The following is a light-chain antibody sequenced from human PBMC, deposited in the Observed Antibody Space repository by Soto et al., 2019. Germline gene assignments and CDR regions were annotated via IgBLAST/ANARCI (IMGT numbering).Light chain of an antibody. CDR3: QQYNNWPPLT. CDR1: QSVSSN. Sequence: EIVMTQSPATLSVSPGERATLSCRASQSVSSNLAWYQQKPGQAPSLPIYGESTRYTGIPARFSGSGSGTESTLTISSLQAEDFAVYYCQQYNNWPPLTFGGGTKVEIK. V-gene: IGKV3-15*01. CDR2: GES. J-gene: IGKJ4*01.